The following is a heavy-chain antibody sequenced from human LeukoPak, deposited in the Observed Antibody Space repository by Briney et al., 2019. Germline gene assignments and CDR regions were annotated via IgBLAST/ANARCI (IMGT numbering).Heavy chain of an antibody. CDR3: AGQGAAAGTEHDY. D-gene: IGHD6-13*01. CDR1: GGSFSGYY. Sequence: KTSETLSLTCAVYGGSFSGYYWSWIRQPPGKGLEWIGEINHSGSTNYNPSLKSRVTISVDTSMNQFSLKLSSVTAADTAVYYCAGQGAAAGTEHDYWGQGTLVTVSS. V-gene: IGHV4-34*01. J-gene: IGHJ4*02. CDR2: INHSGST.